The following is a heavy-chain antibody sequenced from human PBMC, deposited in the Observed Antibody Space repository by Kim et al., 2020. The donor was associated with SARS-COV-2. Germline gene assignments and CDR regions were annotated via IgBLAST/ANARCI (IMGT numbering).Heavy chain of an antibody. Sequence: NKYSADSVKGRFTISRDNSKNTLYLQMNSLRAEDTAVYYCAKDQGGPLDYWGQGTLVTVSS. D-gene: IGHD3-16*01. J-gene: IGHJ4*02. CDR2: NK. V-gene: IGHV3-30*02. CDR3: AKDQGGPLDY.